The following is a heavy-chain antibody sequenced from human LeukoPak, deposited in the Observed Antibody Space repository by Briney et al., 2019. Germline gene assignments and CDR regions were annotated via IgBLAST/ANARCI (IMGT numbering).Heavy chain of an antibody. J-gene: IGHJ3*01. CDR3: ARDSPVASYLFDP. CDR2: ISRSSSTI. V-gene: IGHV3-48*02. CDR1: KFTFSNYN. Sequence: PGGSLRLSCAASKFTFSNYNMNWVRQAPGKGLEWVSFISRSSSTIYYADSVKGRFTISRDNAKNSMFLQMNSLRDEDTAIYYCARDSPVASYLFDPWGQGTMVTVSS. D-gene: IGHD6-19*01.